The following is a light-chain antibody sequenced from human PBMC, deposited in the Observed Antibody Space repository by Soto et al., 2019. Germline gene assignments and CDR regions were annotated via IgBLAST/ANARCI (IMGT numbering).Light chain of an antibody. J-gene: IGKJ5*01. CDR3: QQYNNWPPIT. CDR2: GAS. Sequence: EIVMTQSPATLSVSPGERAILSCRASQSVSSDLAWYQQKPGQAPRLLIYGASTRATGFPARFGGSGSGTEFTLTISSLQSEDFAVYYCQQYNNWPPITFGQGTRLEIK. CDR1: QSVSSD. V-gene: IGKV3-15*01.